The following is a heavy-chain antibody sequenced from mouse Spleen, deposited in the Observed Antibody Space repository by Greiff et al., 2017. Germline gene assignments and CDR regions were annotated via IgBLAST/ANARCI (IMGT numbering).Heavy chain of an antibody. CDR2: INPNNGGT. Sequence: EVQLQQSGPELVKPGASVKIPCKASGYTFTDYNMDWVKQSHGKSLEWIGDINPNNGGTIYNQKFKGKATLTVDKSSSTAYMELRSLTSEDTAVYYCARSLSLLRLRRSAMDYWGQGTSVTVSS. J-gene: IGHJ4*01. V-gene: IGHV1-18*01. D-gene: IGHD1-2*01. CDR3: ARSLSLLRLRRSAMDY. CDR1: GYTFTDYN.